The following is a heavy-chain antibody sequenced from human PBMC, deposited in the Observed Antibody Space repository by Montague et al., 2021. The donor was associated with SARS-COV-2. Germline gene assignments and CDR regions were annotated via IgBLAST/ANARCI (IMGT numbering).Heavy chain of an antibody. D-gene: IGHD2-15*01. CDR1: GGSISSSSYY. J-gene: IGHJ5*02. Sequence: SETLSLTCTVSGGSISSSSYYWGWIRQPPGKGLERIGSIYYSGSTYYNPSLKSRVTISVDTSKNQFSLKLSSVTAADTAVYYCARHEGVVVAATYTGSSVHPGWFDPWGQGTLVTVSS. CDR2: IYYSGST. V-gene: IGHV4-39*01. CDR3: ARHEGVVVAATYTGSSVHPGWFDP.